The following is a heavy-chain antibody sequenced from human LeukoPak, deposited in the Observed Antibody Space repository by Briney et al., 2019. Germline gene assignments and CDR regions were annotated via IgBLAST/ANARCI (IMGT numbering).Heavy chain of an antibody. CDR2: MNPNSGNT. D-gene: IGHD1-26*01. J-gene: IGHJ3*02. Sequence: ASVKVSCKASGYTFTSYDINWVRQATGQGLEWMGWMNPNSGNTGYVQKFQGRVTMTRDTSISTAFMELSSLRSEDTAVYYCARVSGGSYSAFTIWGQGTKFIVSS. CDR1: GYTFTSYD. CDR3: ARVSGGSYSAFTI. V-gene: IGHV1-8*01.